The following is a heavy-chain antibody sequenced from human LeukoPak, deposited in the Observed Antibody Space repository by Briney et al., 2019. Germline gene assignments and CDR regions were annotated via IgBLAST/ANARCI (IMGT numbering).Heavy chain of an antibody. CDR2: ISSSSSYT. V-gene: IGHV3-11*05. J-gene: IGHJ4*02. CDR3: ARGARGYSYGFDY. Sequence: PGGSLRLSCAASGFTFSSYAMSWVRQAPGKGLEWVSYISSSSSYTNYADSVKGRFTISRDNAKNSLYLQMNSLRAEDTAVYYCARGARGYSYGFDYWGQGTLVTVSS. CDR1: GFTFSSYA. D-gene: IGHD5-18*01.